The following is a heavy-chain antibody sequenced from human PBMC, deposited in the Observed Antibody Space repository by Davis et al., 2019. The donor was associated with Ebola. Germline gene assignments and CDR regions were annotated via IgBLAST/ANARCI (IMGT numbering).Heavy chain of an antibody. Sequence: ASVKVSCKASGYTFTSYGISWVRQAPGQGLEWMGWINPHNGNTNYAQNVQGRVTMTTETSTNTAYMEVGSLRSDDTAVYYCARAQFPTTSDHWGQETLVTVSS. CDR1: GYTFTSYG. J-gene: IGHJ4*02. CDR3: ARAQFPTTSDH. CDR2: INPHNGNT. V-gene: IGHV1-18*04. D-gene: IGHD1-1*01.